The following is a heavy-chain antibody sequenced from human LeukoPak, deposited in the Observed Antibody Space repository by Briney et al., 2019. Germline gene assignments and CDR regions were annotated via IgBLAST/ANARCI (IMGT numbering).Heavy chain of an antibody. J-gene: IGHJ4*02. D-gene: IGHD5-12*01. CDR3: ARVAYSGYDYRGYFDY. CDR1: GGSISTYY. CDR2: IYYSGSA. V-gene: IGHV4-59*12. Sequence: SETPSLTCTVSGGSISTYYWSWIRQPPGKGLEWIGYIYYSGSANHNPSLKSRVTISVDTSKNQFSLKLSSVTAADTAVFYCARVAYSGYDYRGYFDYWGQGTLVTVSS.